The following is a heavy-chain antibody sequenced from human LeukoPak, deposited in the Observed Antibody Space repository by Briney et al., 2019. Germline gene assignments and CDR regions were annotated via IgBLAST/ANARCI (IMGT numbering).Heavy chain of an antibody. V-gene: IGHV3-23*01. CDR2: ISGSGGST. J-gene: IGHJ4*02. CDR1: GFTFSNAW. D-gene: IGHD3-22*01. CDR3: AKDQVPYYYDSSGYLDY. Sequence: GGSLRLSCAASGFTFSNAWMSWVRQAPGKGLEWVSAISGSGGSTYYADSVKGRFTISRDNSKNTLYLQMNSLRAEDTAVYYCAKDQVPYYYDSSGYLDYWGQGTLVTVSS.